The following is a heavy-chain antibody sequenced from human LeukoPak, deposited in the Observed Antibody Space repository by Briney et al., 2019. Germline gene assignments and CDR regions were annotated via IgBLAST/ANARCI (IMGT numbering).Heavy chain of an antibody. D-gene: IGHD6-13*01. CDR3: ARGIAADD. J-gene: IGHJ4*02. CDR2: IYYSGST. V-gene: IGHV4-59*08. Sequence: SETLSLTCTVSGGSISSYYWSWIRQPPGKGLEWIGYIYYSGSTNYNPSLKSRVTISVDTSKKQFSLKLNSVTAADTVVYYYARGIAADDWGQGTLVTVSS. CDR1: GGSISSYY.